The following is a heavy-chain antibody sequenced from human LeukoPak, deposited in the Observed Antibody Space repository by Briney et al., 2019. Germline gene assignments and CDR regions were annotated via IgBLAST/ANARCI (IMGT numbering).Heavy chain of an antibody. CDR1: GFTFSSYW. V-gene: IGHV3-7*01. Sequence: GGSLRLSCAASGFTFSSYWMTWVRQAPGKGLEWVANIKQDGSEKYYVDSVKGRFTISRDNAKNSLYLQMNSLRAEDTAVYYCARDLGIRPSRFAFGIWGQGTMVTVSS. D-gene: IGHD3-3*02. CDR2: IKQDGSEK. CDR3: ARDLGIRPSRFAFGI. J-gene: IGHJ3*02.